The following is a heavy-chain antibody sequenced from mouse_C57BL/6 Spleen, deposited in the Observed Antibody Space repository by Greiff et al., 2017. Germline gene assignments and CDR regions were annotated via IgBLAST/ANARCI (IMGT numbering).Heavy chain of an antibody. CDR2: INPGSGGT. CDR3: ARGGVVGYFDY. CDR1: GYAFTNYL. J-gene: IGHJ2*01. D-gene: IGHD1-1*01. V-gene: IGHV1-54*01. Sequence: QVQLQQSGAELVRPGTSVKVSCKASGYAFTNYLIEWVKQRPGQGLEWIGVINPGSGGTNYNEKFKGKATLTADKSSSTAYMQLSSLTSEDSAVYFCARGGVVGYFDYWGQGTTLTVSS.